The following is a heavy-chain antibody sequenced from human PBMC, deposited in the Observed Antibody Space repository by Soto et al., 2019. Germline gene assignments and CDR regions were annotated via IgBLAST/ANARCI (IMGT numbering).Heavy chain of an antibody. CDR3: ARYRPGQIVVVVAATRDYYYYGMDV. CDR1: GGTFSSYA. D-gene: IGHD2-15*01. J-gene: IGHJ6*02. V-gene: IGHV1-69*12. CDR2: IIPIFGTA. Sequence: QVQLVQSGAEVKKPGSSVKVSCKVSGGTFSSYAISWVRQAPGQGLEWTGGIIPIFGTANYAQKFQGRVTITADESTSTAYMELSSLRSEDTAVYYCARYRPGQIVVVVAATRDYYYYGMDVWGQGTTVTVSS.